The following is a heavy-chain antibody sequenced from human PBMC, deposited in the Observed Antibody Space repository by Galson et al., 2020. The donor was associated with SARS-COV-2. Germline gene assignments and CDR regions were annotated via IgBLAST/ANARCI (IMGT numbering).Heavy chain of an antibody. Sequence: ASVKVSCKASGYTFADYGISWVRQAPGQGLEWMGWISAHNGNTNYAQNLQDRVSMTTDTSTSTAYMELRSLTSDDTAVYYCARVQTLTVYVVVVGRWFDPWGQGTLVTVSS. D-gene: IGHD2-8*01. V-gene: IGHV1-18*01. CDR1: GYTFADYG. CDR3: ARVQTLTVYVVVVGRWFDP. J-gene: IGHJ5*02. CDR2: ISAHNGNT.